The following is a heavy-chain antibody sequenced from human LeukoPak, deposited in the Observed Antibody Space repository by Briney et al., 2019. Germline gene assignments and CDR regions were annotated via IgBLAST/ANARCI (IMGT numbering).Heavy chain of an antibody. CDR2: ISFDGSIK. CDR1: GFTFSSYV. J-gene: IGHJ4*02. V-gene: IGHV3-30-3*01. D-gene: IGHD6-19*01. Sequence: GGSLRLSCAASGFTFSSYVMSWVRQAPGKGLEWVAVISFDGSIKAYADSVKGQFTISRDNSKNTLYLQMNSLRPEDTAVYYCARDLVAGTPDYFDYWSQGTLVTVSS. CDR3: ARDLVAGTPDYFDY.